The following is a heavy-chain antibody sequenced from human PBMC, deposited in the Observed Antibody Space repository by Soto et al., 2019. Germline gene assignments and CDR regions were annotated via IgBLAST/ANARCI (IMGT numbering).Heavy chain of an antibody. CDR1: GGSFSGYY. V-gene: IGHV4-34*01. D-gene: IGHD3-16*02. CDR3: ARGINDYVWGSYRNWFDP. CDR2: INHSGST. J-gene: IGHJ5*02. Sequence: SETLSLTCAVYGGSFSGYYWSWIRPPPGKGLEWIGEINHSGSTNYNPSLKSRVTISVDTSKNQFSLKLSSVTAADTAVYYCARGINDYVWGSYRNWFDPWGQGTLVTVSS.